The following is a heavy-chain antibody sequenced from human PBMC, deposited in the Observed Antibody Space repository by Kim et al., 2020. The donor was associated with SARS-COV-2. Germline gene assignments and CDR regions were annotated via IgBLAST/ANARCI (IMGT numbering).Heavy chain of an antibody. J-gene: IGHJ4*02. D-gene: IGHD2-15*01. CDR3: TIYVEGAGGRGY. Sequence: TNYNPSLKSRLTISLDTSRNPFSLKLSSVTAADTAVYYCTIYVEGAGGRGYWGQGTLVTVSS. V-gene: IGHV4-59*01. CDR2: T.